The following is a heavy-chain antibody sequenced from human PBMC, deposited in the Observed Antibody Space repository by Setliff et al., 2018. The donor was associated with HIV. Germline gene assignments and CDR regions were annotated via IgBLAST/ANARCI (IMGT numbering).Heavy chain of an antibody. CDR2: FYYSGFT. CDR1: GGSITSSLYY. V-gene: IGHV4-31*03. J-gene: IGHJ6*03. CDR3: ATPVTSRGYYYMDV. Sequence: PSETLSLTCTVSGGSITSSLYYWTWIRKHPGKGLEWIGYFYYSGFTYYNPSLKSRVTISIDTSNNQFSLKLKSVTAADTAVYYCATPVTSRGYYYMDVWGKGTTVTVSS. D-gene: IGHD4-17*01.